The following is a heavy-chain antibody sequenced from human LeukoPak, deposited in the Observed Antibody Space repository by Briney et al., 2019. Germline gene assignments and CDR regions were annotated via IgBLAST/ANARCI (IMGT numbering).Heavy chain of an antibody. CDR3: ARNWGSYWYFDL. D-gene: IGHD7-27*01. V-gene: IGHV3-66*02. CDR2: IYSGGST. Sequence: GGSLGLSCAASGFTVSSNYMSWVRQAPGKGLEGVSVIYSGGSTYYADSVKGRFTISRDNSKYTLYLQMNSLRAEDTAVYYCARNWGSYWYFDLWGRGTLVTVSS. J-gene: IGHJ2*01. CDR1: GFTVSSNY.